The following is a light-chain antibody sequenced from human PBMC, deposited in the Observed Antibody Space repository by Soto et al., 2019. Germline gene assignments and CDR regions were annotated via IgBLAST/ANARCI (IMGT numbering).Light chain of an antibody. CDR2: RNN. V-gene: IGLV1-47*01. J-gene: IGLJ2*01. CDR1: SSNIGSNY. CDR3: AAWDDSLSGREV. Sequence: QAVVTQPPSASGTPGQRVTISCSGSSSNIGSNYVYWYQQLPGTAPKLLIYRNNQRPSGVPDRFSGSKSGTSASLAISGLRSEDEADYYCAAWDDSLSGREVFGGGNKLTVL.